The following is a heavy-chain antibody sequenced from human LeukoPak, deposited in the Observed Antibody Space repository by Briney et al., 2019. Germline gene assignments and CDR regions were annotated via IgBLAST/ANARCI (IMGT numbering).Heavy chain of an antibody. CDR1: GYSISSGYY. J-gene: IGHJ4*02. D-gene: IGHD3-9*01. CDR3: ARGRDYYDILTGYYPFDY. CDR2: IYHSGST. V-gene: IGHV4-38-2*02. Sequence: SETLSLTCTVSGYSISSGYYWGWSRQPPGKGLEWIGSIYHSGSTYYNPSLKSRVTISADTSKNQFSLKLSSVTAADTAVYYCARGRDYYDILTGYYPFDYWGQGTLVTVSS.